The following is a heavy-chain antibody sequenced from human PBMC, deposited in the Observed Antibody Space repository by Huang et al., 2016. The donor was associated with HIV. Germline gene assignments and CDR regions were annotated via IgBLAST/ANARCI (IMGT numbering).Heavy chain of an antibody. D-gene: IGHD6-13*01. V-gene: IGHV3-30-3*01. CDR3: ARGGILGTSWYRPFDY. J-gene: IGHJ4*02. Sequence: QVQLGESGGGVVQPEKSLRPSCAASGFDFSSYAMNWVRQAPGKGPQWVAVISNDGNNMYYSDSVKGRFIISRDNAKNTLYLQMNSLRGEDTAIYYCARGGILGTSWYRPFDYWGQGTLVTVSS. CDR2: ISNDGNNM. CDR1: GFDFSSYA.